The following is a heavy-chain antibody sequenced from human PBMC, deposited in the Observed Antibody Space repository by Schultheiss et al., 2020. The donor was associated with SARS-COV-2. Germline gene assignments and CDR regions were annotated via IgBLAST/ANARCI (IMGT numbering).Heavy chain of an antibody. CDR3: ASGTTSDSSSWPPTGYFDY. CDR1: GFTFSSYS. J-gene: IGHJ4*02. Sequence: GGSLRLSCAASGFTFSSYSMNWVRQAPGKGLEWVSYISSSSSYTNYADSVKGRFTISRDNAKNSLYLQMNSLRAGDTAVYYCASGTTSDSSSWPPTGYFDYWGQGTLVTVSS. D-gene: IGHD6-13*01. CDR2: ISSSSSYT. V-gene: IGHV3-21*05.